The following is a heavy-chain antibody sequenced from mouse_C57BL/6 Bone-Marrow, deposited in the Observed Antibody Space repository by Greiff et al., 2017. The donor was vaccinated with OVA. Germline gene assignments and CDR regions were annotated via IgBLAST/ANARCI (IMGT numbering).Heavy chain of an antibody. Sequence: VQLQQSGPELVKPGASVKISCKASGYTFTDYYINWVKQRPGKGLEWIGQIYPGDGDTNYNGKFKGKATLTADKSSSTAYMQLSSLTSEDSAVYFCARGAYWGQGTLVTVS. V-gene: IGHV1-80*01. J-gene: IGHJ3*01. CDR3: ARGAY. CDR2: IYPGDGDT. CDR1: GYTFTDYY.